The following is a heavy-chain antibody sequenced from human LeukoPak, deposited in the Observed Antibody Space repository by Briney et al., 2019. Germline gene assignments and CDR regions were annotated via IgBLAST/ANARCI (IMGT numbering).Heavy chain of an antibody. CDR1: GYTFTGYY. CDR2: INPNSGGT. D-gene: IGHD6-19*01. V-gene: IGHV1-2*02. Sequence: GASVKVSCKASGYTFTGYYMHWVRQAPGQGLEWMGWINPNSGGTNYAQKFQGRVTMTRDTSISTAYMELSRLRSDDTAVYYCARDPLQWLVQYCFDYWGQGTLVTVSS. CDR3: ARDPLQWLVQYCFDY. J-gene: IGHJ4*02.